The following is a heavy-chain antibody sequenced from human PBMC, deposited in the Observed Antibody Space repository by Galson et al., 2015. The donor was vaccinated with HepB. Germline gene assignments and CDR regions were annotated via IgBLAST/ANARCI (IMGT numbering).Heavy chain of an antibody. D-gene: IGHD2/OR15-2a*01. V-gene: IGHV3-30*18. J-gene: IGHJ4*02. CDR3: AKERGISAFDY. Sequence: SLRLSCADSGFTFRNYGMHWVRQAPGKGLEWVAVISYDGSTKYYADSVKGRFTISRDNSKNTLYLQMNSLSAEDTAVYYCAKERGISAFDYWGQGTLVTVSS. CDR2: ISYDGSTK. CDR1: GFTFRNYG.